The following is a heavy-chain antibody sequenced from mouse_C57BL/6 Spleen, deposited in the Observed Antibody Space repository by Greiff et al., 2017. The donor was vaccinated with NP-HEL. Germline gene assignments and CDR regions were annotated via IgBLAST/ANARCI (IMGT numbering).Heavy chain of an antibody. V-gene: IGHV14-2*01. J-gene: IGHJ2*01. Sequence: VQLQQSGAELVKPGASVKLSCTASGFNIKDYYMHWVKQRTEQGLEWIGRIDPEDGETKYAPKFQGKATITADTSSNTADLQSSSLTSEDTAVYYCARALTGTRYYFDDWGQGTTLTVSS. CDR3: ARALTGTRYYFDD. CDR1: GFNIKDYY. CDR2: IDPEDGET. D-gene: IGHD4-1*01.